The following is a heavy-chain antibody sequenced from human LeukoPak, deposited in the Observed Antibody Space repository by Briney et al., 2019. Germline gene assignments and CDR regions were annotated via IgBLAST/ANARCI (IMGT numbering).Heavy chain of an antibody. D-gene: IGHD2-21*01. CDR2: IYTSGST. Sequence: PSETLSLTCTGSGGSISSYYWSWIRQPAGKGLEWIGRIYTSGSTNYNPSLKSRVTMSLDTSKNQFSLRLRSVTAADTAVYFCARDVEVGLAFHIWGQGTMVTVSS. CDR3: ARDVEVGLAFHI. J-gene: IGHJ3*02. V-gene: IGHV4-4*07. CDR1: GGSISSYY.